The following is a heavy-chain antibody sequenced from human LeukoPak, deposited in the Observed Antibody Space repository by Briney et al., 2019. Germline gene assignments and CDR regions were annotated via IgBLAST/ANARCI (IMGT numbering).Heavy chain of an antibody. CDR3: ARGSLNYDYVWGSYRSYYFDY. J-gene: IGHJ4*02. D-gene: IGHD3-16*02. CDR1: GGTFSSYA. CDR2: IIPIFGTA. V-gene: IGHV1-69*13. Sequence: ASVKVSCKASGGTFSSYAISWVRQAPGQGLEWMGGIIPIFGTANYAQKFQGRVTITADESTSTAYMELSSLRSEDTAVYYCARGSLNYDYVWGSYRSYYFDYWGQGTLVTVSS.